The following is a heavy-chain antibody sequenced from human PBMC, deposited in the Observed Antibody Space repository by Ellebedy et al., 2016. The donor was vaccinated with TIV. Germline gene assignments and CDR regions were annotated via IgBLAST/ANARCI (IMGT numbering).Heavy chain of an antibody. D-gene: IGHD1-26*01. J-gene: IGHJ4*02. CDR1: GYTFTSYY. CDR3: ARDLSGSKGRFDY. Sequence: ASVKVSCKASGYTFTSYYMHWVRQAPGQGLEWMGIINPSGGSTSYAQKFQGRVTITRDTSASTAYMELSSLRSEDTAVYYCARDLSGSKGRFDYWGQGTLVTVSS. CDR2: INPSGGST. V-gene: IGHV1-46*01.